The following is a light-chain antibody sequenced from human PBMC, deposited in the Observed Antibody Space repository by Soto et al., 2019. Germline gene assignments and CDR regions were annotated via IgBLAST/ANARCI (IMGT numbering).Light chain of an antibody. CDR2: GAS. J-gene: IGKJ3*01. V-gene: IGKV3D-7*01. CDR3: QQDYNLPSFA. CDR1: QSVSSSY. Sequence: PGERVTLSCRASQSVSSSYLTWYQQKPGQAPRLLIYGASTRPTSIPARFSGSGSGTDFTLTISSLQPEDFAVYYCQQDYNLPSFAFGPGTKVDIK.